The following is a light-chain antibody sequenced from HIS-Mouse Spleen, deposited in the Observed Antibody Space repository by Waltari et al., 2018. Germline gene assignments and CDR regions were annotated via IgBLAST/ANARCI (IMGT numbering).Light chain of an antibody. CDR2: DVS. Sequence: QSALTQPRSVSGSPGQSVTISCTGTSSDAGGYNCFSWYHQPPGQAPNIMIYDVSKRPSGVPDRFSGSKSGNTASLTISGLQAEDEADYYCCSYAGSYTYVFGTGTKVTVL. CDR3: CSYAGSYTYV. J-gene: IGLJ1*01. V-gene: IGLV2-11*01. CDR1: SSDAGGYNC.